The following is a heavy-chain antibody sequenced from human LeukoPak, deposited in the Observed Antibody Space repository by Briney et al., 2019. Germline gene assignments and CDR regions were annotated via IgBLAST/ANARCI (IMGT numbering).Heavy chain of an antibody. Sequence: PGGSLRLSCTASGFTFGDSAMSWFRQAPGKGLEWVGFIRSKSYGGTIEYAASGKGKFTSAREETKSIAYLQMNSLKTEDTAVYYCTRGPPPPYYYDTSGYYYFQHWGQGTLVTVSS. D-gene: IGHD3-22*01. V-gene: IGHV3-49*03. J-gene: IGHJ1*01. CDR2: IRSKSYGGTI. CDR1: GFTFGDSA. CDR3: TRGPPPPYYYDTSGYYYFQH.